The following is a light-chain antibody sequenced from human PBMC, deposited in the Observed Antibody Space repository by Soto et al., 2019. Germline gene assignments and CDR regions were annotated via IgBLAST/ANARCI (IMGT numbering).Light chain of an antibody. Sequence: IQVTQSPSSLSASVGDRVTITCRASQGIRDYLGWYQQKPGKAPKLLIYAASRLQSGVPSRFSGSGFGTAFTLTISGLQQEDVATYYCHQVNSYPHTFGQGTKLEIK. CDR2: AAS. CDR1: QGIRDY. V-gene: IGKV1-9*01. J-gene: IGKJ2*01. CDR3: HQVNSYPHT.